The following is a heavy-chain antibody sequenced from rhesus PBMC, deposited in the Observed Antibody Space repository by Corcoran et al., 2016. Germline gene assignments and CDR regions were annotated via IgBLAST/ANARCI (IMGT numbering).Heavy chain of an antibody. CDR1: GYTFPNYY. D-gene: IGHD3-34*01. V-gene: IGHV1-138*01. Sequence: QVQLVQSGADVKKPGSSVKVSCKASGYTFPNYYIHWVRQTPGQGLEWMGEINPKTGGTNYAQKFQGRVTMTRDTSTNTAYMELTSLRSEDTAMYFCARDDRGGDYFYWGQGVLVTVSS. J-gene: IGHJ4*01. CDR2: INPKTGGT. CDR3: ARDDRGGDYFY.